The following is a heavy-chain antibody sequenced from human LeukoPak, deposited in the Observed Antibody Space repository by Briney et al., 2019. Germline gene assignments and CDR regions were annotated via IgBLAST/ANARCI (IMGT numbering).Heavy chain of an antibody. D-gene: IGHD1-20*01. CDR1: GGSISGGDYY. J-gene: IGHJ4*02. CDR2: IYYSGST. V-gene: IGHV4-30-4*01. Sequence: PSETLSLTCTVSGGSISGGDYYWSWIRQPPGKGLEWIEYIYYSGSTYYNPSLKSRVTISVDTSKNQFSLKLSSVTAADTAVYYCARSPRITGTRGHFDYWGQGTLVTVSS. CDR3: ARSPRITGTRGHFDY.